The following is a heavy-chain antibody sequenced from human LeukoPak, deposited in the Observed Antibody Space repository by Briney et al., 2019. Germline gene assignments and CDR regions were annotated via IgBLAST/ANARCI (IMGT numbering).Heavy chain of an antibody. CDR3: ASSSWLVSPMDY. Sequence: PGGSLRLSCAASGFTFSSYGMHWVRQAPGKGLDWVAVISYDGTKRYYADSVKGRFTISGDNSKNTLYLQMGSLRAEDMAVYYCASSSWLVSPMDYWGQGTLVTVSS. D-gene: IGHD6-13*01. J-gene: IGHJ4*02. CDR1: GFTFSSYG. V-gene: IGHV3-30*03. CDR2: ISYDGTKR.